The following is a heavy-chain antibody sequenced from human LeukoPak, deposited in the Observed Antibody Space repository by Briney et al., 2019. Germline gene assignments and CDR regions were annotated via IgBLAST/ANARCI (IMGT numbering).Heavy chain of an antibody. CDR1: GFTFSSNY. CDR2: IYSGGST. V-gene: IGHV3-66*01. Sequence: GGSLRLSCAASGFTFSSNYMSWVRQAPGKGLEGVSVIYSGGSTYYADSVKGRFTISRDNSKNTLYLQMNSLRAEDTAVYYCAKDSYSSSWYFDYWGQGTLVTVPS. CDR3: AKDSYSSSWYFDY. J-gene: IGHJ4*02. D-gene: IGHD6-13*01.